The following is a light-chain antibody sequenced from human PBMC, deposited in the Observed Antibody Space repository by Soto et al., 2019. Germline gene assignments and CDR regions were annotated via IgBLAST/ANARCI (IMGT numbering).Light chain of an antibody. CDR1: QRMTNNF. CDR2: GAS. CDR3: QQRPNWPRGT. J-gene: IGKJ2*01. V-gene: IGKV3D-20*02. Sequence: EIVLTQSPDTLSLSPGERVTLSCRASQRMTNNFLAWFQQKPGLAPRLLIHGASTRASGVPDRFTGGGSGTDFVLTISRVEPEDFAVYYCQQRPNWPRGTFGQGTKLEIK.